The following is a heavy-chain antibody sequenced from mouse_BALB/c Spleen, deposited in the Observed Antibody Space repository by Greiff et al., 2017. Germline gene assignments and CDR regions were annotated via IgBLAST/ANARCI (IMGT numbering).Heavy chain of an antibody. CDR1: GFTFSSYA. Sequence: DVKLVESGGGLVKPGGSLKLSCAASGFTFSSYAMSWVRQTPEKRLEWVASISSGGSTYYPDSVKGRFTISRDNARNILYLQMSSLRSEDTAMYYCARGLGYDRAWFAYWGQGTLVTVSA. J-gene: IGHJ3*01. D-gene: IGHD2-2*01. V-gene: IGHV5-6-5*01. CDR2: ISSGGST. CDR3: ARGLGYDRAWFAY.